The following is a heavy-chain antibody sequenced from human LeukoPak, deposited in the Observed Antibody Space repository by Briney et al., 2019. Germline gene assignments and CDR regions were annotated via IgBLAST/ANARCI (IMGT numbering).Heavy chain of an antibody. CDR1: GGSISSSSW. CDR2: IYHSGST. Sequence: SQTLSLTCAVSGGSISSSSWWSWVRQPPGKGLACIGEIYHSGSTNHNPSLKSRVTISVDKSKNQFSLKLSSVTAADTAVYYCARGPSCSSASCYGQYYYYYGLDVWGRGTTVTVS. CDR3: ARGPSCSSASCYGQYYYYYGLDV. J-gene: IGHJ6*02. D-gene: IGHD2-2*01. V-gene: IGHV4-4*02.